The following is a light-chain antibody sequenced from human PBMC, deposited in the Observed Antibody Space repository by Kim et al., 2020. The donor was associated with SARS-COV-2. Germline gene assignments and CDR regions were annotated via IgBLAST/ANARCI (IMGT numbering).Light chain of an antibody. V-gene: IGLV2-11*01. CDR3: CSYAGSYSFV. Sequence: QSALTQPRSVSGSPGQSVTISCTGASNDVGAYNYVSWYQQHPGKAPILMISNVSKRPSGVPDRFSGSKSGYTASLTISGLQAEDEADYYCCSYAGSYSFVFGTGTKVTVL. J-gene: IGLJ1*01. CDR1: SNDVGAYNY. CDR2: NVS.